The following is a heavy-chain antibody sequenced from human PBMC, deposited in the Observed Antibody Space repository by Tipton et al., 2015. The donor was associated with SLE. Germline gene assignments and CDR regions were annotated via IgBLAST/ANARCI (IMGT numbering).Heavy chain of an antibody. CDR2: IYYSGST. V-gene: IGHV4-59*11. J-gene: IGHJ5*02. CDR3: ARNPSGWFDP. Sequence: LRLSCTVSGGSISSHYWSWIRQPPGKGLEWIGYIYYSGSTNYNPSLKSRVTISVDTSKNQFSLKLSSVTAADTAVYYCARNPSGWFDPWGQGTLVTVSS. D-gene: IGHD3-10*01. CDR1: GGSISSHY.